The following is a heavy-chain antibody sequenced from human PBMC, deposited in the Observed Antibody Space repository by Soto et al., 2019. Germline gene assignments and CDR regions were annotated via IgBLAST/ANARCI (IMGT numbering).Heavy chain of an antibody. J-gene: IGHJ4*02. CDR3: ARGHSFDY. CDR1: GDAISRGGFY. V-gene: IGHV4-31*03. Sequence: QVQLQASGPGLVKPSQTLSLTCTVSGDAISRGGFYWTWIRQHPGKGLEWIGYIYFNGDTYSNPSLKSRVAIAVATSTNQFSLSLSSATAADTAVYYCARGHSFDYLGQGALFTVSS. CDR2: IYFNGDT.